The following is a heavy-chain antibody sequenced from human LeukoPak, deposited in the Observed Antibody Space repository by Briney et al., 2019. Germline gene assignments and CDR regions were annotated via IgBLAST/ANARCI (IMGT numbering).Heavy chain of an antibody. Sequence: SETLSLTCTVSGGSISRSSYYGGWVRQPPGTGLECIGSIYYSGSTYYNPSLKTRLTISVDTSKNQFSLKLSSVTAADTAVYYCASTLFDPWGQGTLVTVSS. CDR2: IYYSGST. V-gene: IGHV4-39*01. J-gene: IGHJ5*02. CDR3: ASTLFDP. CDR1: GGSISRSSYY.